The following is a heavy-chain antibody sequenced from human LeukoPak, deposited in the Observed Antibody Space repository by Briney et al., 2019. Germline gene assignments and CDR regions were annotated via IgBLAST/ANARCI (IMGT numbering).Heavy chain of an antibody. CDR1: GFTFSSYA. J-gene: IGHJ4*02. D-gene: IGHD3-10*01. CDR2: ISATSGNT. V-gene: IGHV3-23*01. CDR3: AKGTMVRGFDY. Sequence: GGSLRLSCEVSGFTFSSYAMNWVRQAPGKGLEWVSSISATSGNTYYADSVKGRFTISRDNSKNTLYLQMNSLRADDTAVCYCAKGTMVRGFDYWGQGTLVTVSS.